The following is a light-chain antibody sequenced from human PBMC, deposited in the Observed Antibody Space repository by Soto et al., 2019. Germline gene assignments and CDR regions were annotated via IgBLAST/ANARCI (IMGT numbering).Light chain of an antibody. CDR1: QTISIW. Sequence: DIQMTQSPSTLSGSVGDRVTITCRASQTISIWLAWYQQKPGKAPKLLIYKASTLKSGDPSRYSGSGSGTEFTLTISSLQPDDFATYYCQHYNSYSEAFGEGTKVELK. CDR3: QHYNSYSEA. J-gene: IGKJ1*01. V-gene: IGKV1-5*03. CDR2: KAS.